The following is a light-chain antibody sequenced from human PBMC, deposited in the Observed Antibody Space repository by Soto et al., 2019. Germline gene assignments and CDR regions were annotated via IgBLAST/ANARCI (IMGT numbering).Light chain of an antibody. CDR2: GAS. Sequence: EVVLTQSPGTLSLSPGERATLSCRASQSVSSSYLACYQQKPGHAPRLLIYGASSRATRIPDRFSGSGSGRAYTLNISRLEPEEFSVYYCQQYGSSPPYTFGEGTKLEIK. V-gene: IGKV3-20*01. J-gene: IGKJ2*01. CDR1: QSVSSSY. CDR3: QQYGSSPPYT.